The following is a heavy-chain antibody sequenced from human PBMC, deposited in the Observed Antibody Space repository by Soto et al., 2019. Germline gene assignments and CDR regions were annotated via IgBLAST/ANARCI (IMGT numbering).Heavy chain of an antibody. J-gene: IGHJ3*02. Sequence: DSVKGRFTISRDNAKNSLYLQMNSLRADDTAVYYCARDLPLYTGVFDMWGQGTMVTVSS. V-gene: IGHV3-7*01. CDR3: ARDLPLYTGVFDM. D-gene: IGHD2-2*02.